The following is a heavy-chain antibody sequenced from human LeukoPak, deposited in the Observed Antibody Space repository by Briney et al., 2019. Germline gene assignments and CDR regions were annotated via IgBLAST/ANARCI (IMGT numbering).Heavy chain of an antibody. Sequence: SETLSLTCTVSGGSISSGGYYWSWIRQPPGKGLEWIGYIYHSGSTYYNPSLKSRVTISVDRSKNQFSLKLSSVTAADTAVYYCARGRRYNWNYPFGYWGQGTLVTVSS. CDR1: GGSISSGGYY. J-gene: IGHJ4*02. V-gene: IGHV4-30-2*01. CDR2: IYHSGST. D-gene: IGHD1-7*01. CDR3: ARGRRYNWNYPFGY.